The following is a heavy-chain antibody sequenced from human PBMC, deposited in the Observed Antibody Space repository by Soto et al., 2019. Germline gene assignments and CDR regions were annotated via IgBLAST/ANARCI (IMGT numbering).Heavy chain of an antibody. CDR1: GFTFSSYS. D-gene: IGHD2-15*01. CDR3: ARGGVVVVAASWFDP. CDR2: ISSSSSYI. Sequence: ESVGGLVKPGGSLRLSCAASGFTFSSYSMNWVRQAPGKGLEWVSSISSSSSYIYYADSVKGRFTISRDNAKNSLYLQMNSLRAEDTAVYYCARGGVVVVAASWFDPWGQGTLVTVSS. J-gene: IGHJ5*02. V-gene: IGHV3-21*01.